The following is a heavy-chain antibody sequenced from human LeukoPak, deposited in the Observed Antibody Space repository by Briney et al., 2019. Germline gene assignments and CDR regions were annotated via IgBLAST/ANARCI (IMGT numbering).Heavy chain of an antibody. V-gene: IGHV3-7*01. Sequence: PGGSLRLSCAASGFTFSSYWMSWVRQAPGKGLEWVANIKQDGSEKYYVESVKGRFTISRDNAKNSLYLQMNSLRAEDTAVYYCARDPSSGWYRVRGRYFDYWGQGTLVTVSS. CDR3: ARDPSSGWYRVRGRYFDY. D-gene: IGHD6-19*01. CDR2: IKQDGSEK. J-gene: IGHJ4*02. CDR1: GFTFSSYW.